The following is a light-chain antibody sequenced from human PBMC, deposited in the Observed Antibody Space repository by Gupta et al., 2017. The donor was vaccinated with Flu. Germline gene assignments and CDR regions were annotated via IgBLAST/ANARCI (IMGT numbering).Light chain of an antibody. CDR2: LNFDGSH. J-gene: IGLJ2*01. CDR1: SGHYNYA. Sequence: QLVLTQFPSASASLGASVKLTCTLSSGHYNYAIAWHSQRPEKGPRYLMRLNFDGSHSKGDGIPDRFSGSSAGAQRDLTIANRQSEDESDYYCQTWDTGIRVFGGGTNLTVL. CDR3: QTWDTGIRV. V-gene: IGLV4-69*01.